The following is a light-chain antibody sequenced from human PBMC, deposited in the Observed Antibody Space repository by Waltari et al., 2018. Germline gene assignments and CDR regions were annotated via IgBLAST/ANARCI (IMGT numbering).Light chain of an antibody. CDR3: QAWDSSPYV. J-gene: IGLJ1*01. CDR1: KLGDKY. CDR2: QDT. V-gene: IGLV3-1*01. Sequence: SYELTQPPSVSVSPGQTASITCLGYKLGDKYACWYQQKPGHTPVLVIYQDTKRPSGNPERFSGSNSGNTATLTISGTQAMDEADYYCQAWDSSPYVFGNGTKVTVL.